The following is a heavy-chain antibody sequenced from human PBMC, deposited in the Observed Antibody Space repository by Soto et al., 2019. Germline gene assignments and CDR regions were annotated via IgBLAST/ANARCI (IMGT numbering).Heavy chain of an antibody. D-gene: IGHD2-8*01. CDR2: ISFDGSNN. J-gene: IGHJ4*02. CDR3: AKDRKAHGVTYFDY. V-gene: IGHV3-30*18. CDR1: GFTFSSYA. Sequence: GGSLRRSCAASGFTFSSYAMHWVRQAPGKGLEWVAVISFDGSNNYYADSVKGRFTISRDNSKNTLYLQMSSLRAEDTAVYYCAKDRKAHGVTYFDYWGQGALVTVSS.